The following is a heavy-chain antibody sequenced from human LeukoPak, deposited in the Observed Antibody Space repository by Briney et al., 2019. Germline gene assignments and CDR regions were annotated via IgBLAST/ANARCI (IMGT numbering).Heavy chain of an antibody. CDR3: ARHPYGVLDY. J-gene: IGHJ4*02. Sequence: GGSLRLSCATSGFSLSKNWMTWVRQAPGKGLEWVANIKQDGSEKYYVDSVKGRFTISRDNAKNSLYLQMNSLRAEDTAVYYCARHPYGVLDYWGQGTLVTVSS. V-gene: IGHV3-7*01. CDR2: IKQDGSEK. CDR1: GFSLSKNW. D-gene: IGHD4-17*01.